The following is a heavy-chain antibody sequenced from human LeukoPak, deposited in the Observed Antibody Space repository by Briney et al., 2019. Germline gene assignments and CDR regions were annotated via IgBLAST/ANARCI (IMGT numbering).Heavy chain of an antibody. D-gene: IGHD3-22*01. Sequence: PGGSLRPSCAASGFTFDDYAMHWVRQAPGKGLEWVSGISWNSGSIGYADSVKGRFTISRDNAKNSLYLQMNSLRAEDTALYYCAKGAMIVVVTYFDYWGQGTLVTVSS. J-gene: IGHJ4*02. V-gene: IGHV3-9*01. CDR1: GFTFDDYA. CDR2: ISWNSGSI. CDR3: AKGAMIVVVTYFDY.